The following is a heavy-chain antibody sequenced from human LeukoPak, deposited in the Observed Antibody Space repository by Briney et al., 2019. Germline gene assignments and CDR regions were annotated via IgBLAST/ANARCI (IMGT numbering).Heavy chain of an antibody. CDR3: ARLATGAFDY. CDR1: SYSISSGYY. D-gene: IGHD7-27*01. Sequence: PSETLSLTRAVSSYSISSGYYWGWIRQPPGKGLEWIGSIYHSGSTYYNPSLKSRVTISVDTSENQFSLKLSSVTAADTAVYYCARLATGAFDYWGQGTLVTVSS. J-gene: IGHJ4*02. V-gene: IGHV4-38-2*01. CDR2: IYHSGST.